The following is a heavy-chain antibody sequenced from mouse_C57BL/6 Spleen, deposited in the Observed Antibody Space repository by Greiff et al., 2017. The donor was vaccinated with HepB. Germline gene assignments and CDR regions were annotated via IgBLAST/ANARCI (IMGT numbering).Heavy chain of an antibody. CDR3: ARGEVNWDVSFAY. CDR2: IHPSDSDT. Sequence: KESCKASGYTFTSYWMHWVKQRPGQGLEWIGRIHPSDSDTNYNQKFKGKATLTVDKSSSTAYMQLSSLTSEDSAVYYCARGEVNWDVSFAYWGQGTLVTVSA. CDR1: GYTFTSYW. D-gene: IGHD4-1*01. J-gene: IGHJ3*01. V-gene: IGHV1-74*01.